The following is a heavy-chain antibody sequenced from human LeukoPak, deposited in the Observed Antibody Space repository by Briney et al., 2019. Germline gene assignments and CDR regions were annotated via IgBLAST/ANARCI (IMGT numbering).Heavy chain of an antibody. CDR2: IYPGDSDT. CDR1: GYSFTNYW. D-gene: IGHD1-26*01. J-gene: IGHJ5*02. CDR3: ARRTTTSFRIGDSASAFDP. V-gene: IGHV5-51*01. Sequence: GESLKISCKGSGYSFTNYWIGWVRQMPGKGLEWMGIIYPGDSDTRYSPSFQGQVTISADKSISTAYLQWSSLKASDTAMYYCARRTTTSFRIGDSASAFDPWGQGTLVTVSS.